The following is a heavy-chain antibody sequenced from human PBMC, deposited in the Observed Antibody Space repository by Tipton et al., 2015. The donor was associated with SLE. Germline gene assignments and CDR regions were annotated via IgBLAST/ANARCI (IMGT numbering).Heavy chain of an antibody. J-gene: IGHJ3*02. Sequence: TLSLTCTVSGASISSVPYLWTSIRQSAGKGLEWIGYIYTNGTTNYNPSLKSRVTMSVHTSKYQFSLKLSSVTAADTAVYYCAGARSFNVFDIWGQGTMVTVSS. CDR1: GASISSVPYL. V-gene: IGHV4-61*09. CDR3: AGARSFNVFDI. CDR2: IYTNGTT. D-gene: IGHD1-26*01.